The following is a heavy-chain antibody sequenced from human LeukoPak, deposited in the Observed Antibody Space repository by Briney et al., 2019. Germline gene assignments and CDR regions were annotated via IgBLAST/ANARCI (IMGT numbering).Heavy chain of an antibody. J-gene: IGHJ5*02. CDR3: ARSSSSWYDPTP. D-gene: IGHD6-13*01. CDR2: INPSGGST. CDR1: GYTFTSYY. Sequence: ASVNVSCKASGYTFTSYYMHWVRQAPGQGLEWMGIINPSGGSTSYAQKFQGRVTMTRDTSTSTVYMELSSLRSEDTAVYYCARSSSSWYDPTPWGQGTLVTVSS. V-gene: IGHV1-46*01.